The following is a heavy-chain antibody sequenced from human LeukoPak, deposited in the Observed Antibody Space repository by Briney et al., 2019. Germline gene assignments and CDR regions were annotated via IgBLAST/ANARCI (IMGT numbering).Heavy chain of an antibody. Sequence: GGSLRLSCAASGFTFSSYGMHWVRQAPGKGLEWVAVISYDGSNKYYADSAKGRFTISRDNSKNTLYLQMNSLRAEDTAVYYCAKDLGLYSGYDQVGSDYYYYGMDVWGQGTTVTVSS. J-gene: IGHJ6*02. CDR1: GFTFSSYG. CDR3: AKDLGLYSGYDQVGSDYYYYGMDV. D-gene: IGHD5-12*01. CDR2: ISYDGSNK. V-gene: IGHV3-30*18.